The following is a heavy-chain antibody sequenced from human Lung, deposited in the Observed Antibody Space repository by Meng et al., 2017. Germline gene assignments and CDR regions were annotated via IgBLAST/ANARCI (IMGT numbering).Heavy chain of an antibody. D-gene: IGHD4-11*01. Sequence: VQHTRGGAGLLKPSEPLSTTCVVSGGSSSDYYWRRIRQPPGKGLEWIGEINHSGSTNYNPSLESRATISVDTSQNNLSLKLSSVTAADSAVYYCARGPTTMAHDFNYWGQGTLVTVSS. CDR1: GGSSSDYY. CDR3: ARGPTTMAHDFNY. J-gene: IGHJ4*02. V-gene: IGHV4-34*01. CDR2: INHSGST.